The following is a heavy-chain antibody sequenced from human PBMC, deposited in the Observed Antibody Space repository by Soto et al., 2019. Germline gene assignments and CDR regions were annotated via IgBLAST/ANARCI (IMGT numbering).Heavy chain of an antibody. D-gene: IGHD3-16*02. Sequence: SQTLSLTCAISGDSVSSNSAAWNWIRQSPSRGLEWLGRTYYRSKWYNDYAVSVKSRITINPDTSKNQFSLQLNSVTPEDTAVYYCARGSSLTYDYIWGCYRYTAIDYWRQGSLVTVSS. V-gene: IGHV6-1*01. CDR3: ARGSSLTYDYIWGCYRYTAIDY. J-gene: IGHJ4*02. CDR1: GDSVSSNSAA. CDR2: TYYRSKWYN.